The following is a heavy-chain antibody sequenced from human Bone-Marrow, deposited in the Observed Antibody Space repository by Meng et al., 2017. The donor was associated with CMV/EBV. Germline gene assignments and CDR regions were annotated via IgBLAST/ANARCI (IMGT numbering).Heavy chain of an antibody. CDR3: AREGPGDGATYFFDY. D-gene: IGHD1-26*01. CDR1: GYTFTGYY. V-gene: IGHV1-2*02. Sequence: ASVKVSCKASGYTFTGYYMHWVRQAPGQGLEWMGWINPNSGGTNYAQKFQGRVTMTRDTSISTAYMELSRLRSDDTAVYHCAREGPGDGATYFFDYWGQGTLVTVSS. CDR2: INPNSGGT. J-gene: IGHJ4*02.